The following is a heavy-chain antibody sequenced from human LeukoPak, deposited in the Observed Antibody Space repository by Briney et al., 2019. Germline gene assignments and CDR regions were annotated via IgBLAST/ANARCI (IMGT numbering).Heavy chain of an antibody. CDR3: ARDHYFKIDY. V-gene: IGHV3-74*01. CDR2: VPTDDNPT. D-gene: IGHD2/OR15-2a*01. Sequence: GGSLRLSCAASGFVFSNFVMHWVRQTPGKGLVWVSRVPTDDNPTNYADFVQGRFTISRDNAKNTVYLQMNNLRAEDTAVYYCARDHYFKIDYWGQGTLVTVSS. J-gene: IGHJ4*02. CDR1: GFVFSNFV.